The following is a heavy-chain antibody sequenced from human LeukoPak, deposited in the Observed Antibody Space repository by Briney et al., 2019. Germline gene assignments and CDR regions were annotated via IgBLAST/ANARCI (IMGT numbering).Heavy chain of an antibody. CDR2: ISGSGGTT. CDR3: AKDHEQWLTYFDY. V-gene: IGHV3-23*01. D-gene: IGHD6-19*01. CDR1: GFIFSSYA. Sequence: QPGGSLRLSCAASGFIFSSYAMSWVRQAPGKGLTWVSGISGSGGTTYYADSVKGRFTIPRDNSKSTLYLQINSLRAEDTAIYYCAKDHEQWLTYFDYWGQGTLVTVSS. J-gene: IGHJ4*02.